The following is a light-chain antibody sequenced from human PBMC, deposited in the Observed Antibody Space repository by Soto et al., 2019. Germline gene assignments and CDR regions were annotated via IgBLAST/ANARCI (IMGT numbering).Light chain of an antibody. J-gene: IGKJ2*01. CDR1: QDISNY. V-gene: IGKV1-33*01. Sequence: DIQMTQSPSSLXASVXDRVTITCQASQDISNYLNWYQQKPGKAPKLLIYDASNLETGVPSRFSGSGSGTDFTFTISSLQPEDIATYYCQQYDNLPMYTFGQGTKLEIK. CDR3: QQYDNLPMYT. CDR2: DAS.